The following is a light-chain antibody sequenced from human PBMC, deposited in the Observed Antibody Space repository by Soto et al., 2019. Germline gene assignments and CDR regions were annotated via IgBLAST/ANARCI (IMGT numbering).Light chain of an antibody. CDR3: QQYRT. V-gene: IGKV3-20*01. Sequence: EIVLTQSPGTLSLSPGERATLSCRASQRVSSSYLAWYQQKPGQAPRLLIYGASSRATGIPDRFSGSGSGTDFTLTISRLEPEDFAVYYCQQYRTFGGGTKVEIK. J-gene: IGKJ4*01. CDR2: GAS. CDR1: QRVSSSY.